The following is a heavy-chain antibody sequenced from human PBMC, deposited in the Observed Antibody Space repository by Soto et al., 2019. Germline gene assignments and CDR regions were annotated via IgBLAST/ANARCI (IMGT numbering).Heavy chain of an antibody. CDR1: GFTFTSSA. D-gene: IGHD3-22*01. Sequence: SVKVSCKASGFTFTSSAVQWVRQARGQRLEWIGWIVVGSGNTDYAQKFQERVTITRDMSTSTAYMELSSLRSEDTAVYYCAAETYYYDSSGYYYGRTGFDYWGQGTLVTV. CDR2: IVVGSGNT. J-gene: IGHJ4*02. CDR3: AAETYYYDSSGYYYGRTGFDY. V-gene: IGHV1-58*01.